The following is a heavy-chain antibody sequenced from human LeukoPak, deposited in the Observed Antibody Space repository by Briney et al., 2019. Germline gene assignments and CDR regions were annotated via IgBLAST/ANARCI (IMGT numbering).Heavy chain of an antibody. Sequence: GGSLRLSCAASGFTFDDYAMHWVRQAPGKGLEWVSGISWNSGSIGYADSVKGRFTISRDNAKNSLYLQMNSLRAEDTALYYCAKDKGIAADYYYYGMDVWGQGTTVTVSS. V-gene: IGHV3-9*01. D-gene: IGHD6-13*01. CDR2: ISWNSGSI. J-gene: IGHJ6*02. CDR1: GFTFDDYA. CDR3: AKDKGIAADYYYYGMDV.